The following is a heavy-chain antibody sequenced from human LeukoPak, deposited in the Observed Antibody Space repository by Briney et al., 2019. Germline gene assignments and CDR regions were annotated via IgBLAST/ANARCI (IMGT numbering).Heavy chain of an antibody. CDR1: GGSISSGGYY. CDR2: IYHSGST. Sequence: SETLSLTCTVSGGSISSGGYYWSWIRQPPGKGLEWIGYIYHSGSTYYNPSLKSRVTISVDRSKNQFSLKLSSVTAADTAVYYCAREPPAAAGTGYWGQGTLVTVSS. V-gene: IGHV4-30-2*01. CDR3: AREPPAAAGTGY. D-gene: IGHD6-13*01. J-gene: IGHJ4*02.